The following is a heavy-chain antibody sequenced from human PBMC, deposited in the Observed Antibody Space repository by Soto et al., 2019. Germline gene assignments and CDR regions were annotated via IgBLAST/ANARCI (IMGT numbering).Heavy chain of an antibody. V-gene: IGHV1-69*10. D-gene: IGHD3-10*01. CDR3: ARGPFRPSAMDV. CDR1: GDNFKKNV. CDR2: TIPALGKT. J-gene: IGHJ6*02. Sequence: SVKVSCKPSGDNFKKNVFTWVRQAPGQGLEWMGGTIPALGKTHYIERFQGRVTITVDDATRTVYMEVRDLTSEDTAIYYCARGPFRPSAMDVWGQGTTVTVSS.